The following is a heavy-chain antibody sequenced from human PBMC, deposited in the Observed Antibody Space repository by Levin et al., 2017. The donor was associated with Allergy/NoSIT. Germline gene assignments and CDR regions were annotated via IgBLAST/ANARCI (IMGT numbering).Heavy chain of an antibody. CDR1: GFSFSSYA. CDR3: VKGGYCNGGNCFNWFDP. CDR2: ISGNGDRS. J-gene: IGHJ5*02. V-gene: IGHV3-64D*06. Sequence: GGSLRLSCSASGFSFSSYAMHWVRQAPGKGLEYVSAISGNGDRSDYADSVKGRFAISRDNSKNTLYLQMGSLRAEDTAVYYCVKGGYCNGGNCFNWFDPWGQGTLVTVSS. D-gene: IGHD2-15*01.